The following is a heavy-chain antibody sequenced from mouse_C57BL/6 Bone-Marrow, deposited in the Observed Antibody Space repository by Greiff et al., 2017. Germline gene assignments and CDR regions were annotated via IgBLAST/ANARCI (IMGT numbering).Heavy chain of an antibody. D-gene: IGHD1-1*01. J-gene: IGHJ3*01. V-gene: IGHV5-6*02. CDR1: GFTFSSYG. CDR3: ARLRLLRFAY. Sequence: DVKLVESGGDLVKPGGSLKLSCAASGFTFSSYGMSWVRQTPDKRLEWVATISSGGSYTYYPDSVKGRFTISRDNAKNTLYLQMSSLKSEDTAMYYCARLRLLRFAYWGQGTLVTVSA. CDR2: ISSGGSYT.